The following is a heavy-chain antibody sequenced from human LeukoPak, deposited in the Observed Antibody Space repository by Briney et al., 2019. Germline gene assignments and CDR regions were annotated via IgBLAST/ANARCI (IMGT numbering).Heavy chain of an antibody. V-gene: IGHV4-39*07. CDR1: GGSISSSSYY. J-gene: IGHJ4*02. CDR2: IFYSGST. D-gene: IGHD3-10*02. Sequence: SETLSLTCTVSGGSISSSSYYWGWIRQPPGKGLEWNGNIFYSGSTYYSPSLKSRVTISLDTSRNQFSLKLSSVTDADTAVYYCARMYYYVGYFDYWGQGTLVTVSS. CDR3: ARMYYYVGYFDY.